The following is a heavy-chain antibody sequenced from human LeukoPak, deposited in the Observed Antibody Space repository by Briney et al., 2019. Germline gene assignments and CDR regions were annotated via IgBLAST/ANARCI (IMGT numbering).Heavy chain of an antibody. CDR2: IWYDGSNK. J-gene: IGHJ4*02. D-gene: IGHD3-22*01. CDR3: ARDNDSSGYSTGPVDY. Sequence: GGSLRLSCAASGFTFSSYGMHWVRQAPGKGLEWVADIWYDGSNKYYAESVKGRFTISRDNSKNTLYLQMNSLRAEDTAVYYCARDNDSSGYSTGPVDYWGQGTLVTVSS. CDR1: GFTFSSYG. V-gene: IGHV3-33*01.